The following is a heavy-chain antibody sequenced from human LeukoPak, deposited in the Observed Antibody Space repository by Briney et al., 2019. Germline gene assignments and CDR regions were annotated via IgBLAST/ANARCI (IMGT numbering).Heavy chain of an antibody. CDR3: AKSSYCGGDCYSSYFDY. Sequence: PGGSLRLSCAASGFTFSSYAMSWVRQAPGKGLEWVSAISGSGGSTYYADSVKGRFTISRDNSKNTLYLQMNSLRAEDTAVYYCAKSSYCGGDCYSSYFDYWGQGTLVTVSS. CDR1: GFTFSSYA. D-gene: IGHD2-21*02. CDR2: ISGSGGST. V-gene: IGHV3-23*01. J-gene: IGHJ4*02.